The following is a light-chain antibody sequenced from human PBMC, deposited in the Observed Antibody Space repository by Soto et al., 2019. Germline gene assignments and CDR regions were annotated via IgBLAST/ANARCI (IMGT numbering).Light chain of an antibody. CDR2: DAS. V-gene: IGKV1-5*01. CDR3: QQYNTYST. Sequence: IQMTQSPSTLSASVGDSVTITFRASQNIRNWLAWYQQKPGKAPNPLIYDASSLKSGVPARFSASGSGTEFTLTISSLKPDDLATYYCQQYNTYSTFGQGTRLDI. CDR1: QNIRNW. J-gene: IGKJ5*01.